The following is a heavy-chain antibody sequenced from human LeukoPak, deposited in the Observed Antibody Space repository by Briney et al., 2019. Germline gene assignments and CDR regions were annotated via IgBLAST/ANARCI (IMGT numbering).Heavy chain of an antibody. D-gene: IGHD3-22*01. J-gene: IGHJ4*02. CDR1: GFTFSSYD. CDR2: IHPDGNST. CDR3: AHYYDDSGYSDY. Sequence: GGSLRLSCAASGFTFSSYDMHWVRQAAGKGLVWVSRIHPDGNSTDYADSVKGRFTISRDNAKNTLYLQMNSLRAEDTAVYYCAHYYDDSGYSDYWGQGTLVAVSS. V-gene: IGHV3-74*01.